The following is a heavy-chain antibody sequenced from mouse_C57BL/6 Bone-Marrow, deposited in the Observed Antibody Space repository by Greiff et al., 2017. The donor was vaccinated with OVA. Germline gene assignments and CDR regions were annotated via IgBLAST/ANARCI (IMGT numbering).Heavy chain of an antibody. Sequence: DVMLVESGGGLVKPGGSLKLSCAASGFTFSSYAMSWVRQTPEKRLEWVATISDGGSYTYYPDNVKGRFTISRDNAKNNLYLQMSHLKSEDTAMYYCARAITTVVAYWYFDVWGTGTTVTVSS. D-gene: IGHD1-1*01. CDR3: ARAITTVVAYWYFDV. V-gene: IGHV5-4*03. CDR1: GFTFSSYA. J-gene: IGHJ1*03. CDR2: ISDGGSYT.